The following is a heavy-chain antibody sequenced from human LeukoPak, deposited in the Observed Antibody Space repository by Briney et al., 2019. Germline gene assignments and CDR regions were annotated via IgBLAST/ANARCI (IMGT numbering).Heavy chain of an antibody. CDR1: GFTFSNYA. V-gene: IGHV3-23*01. Sequence: QTGGSLRLSCAASGFTFSNYAMSWVRQVPGKGLEWVSAISGSGGNTFYADSVKGRFTISRDNSKNTLYLQVNSLRAADTAIYYCEKVQEMDTILPPFHYWGQGTLVTVSS. CDR2: ISGSGGNT. D-gene: IGHD5-24*01. J-gene: IGHJ4*02. CDR3: EKVQEMDTILPPFHY.